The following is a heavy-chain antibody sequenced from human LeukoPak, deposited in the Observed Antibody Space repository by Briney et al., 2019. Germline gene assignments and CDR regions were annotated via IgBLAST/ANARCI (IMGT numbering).Heavy chain of an antibody. J-gene: IGHJ4*02. CDR3: AKTSWVPSADAVL. CDR1: GFTFSNYA. D-gene: IGHD3-10*01. Sequence: GGSLRLSCVASGFTFSNYAMSWVRQAPARGLEWVSSLRGDGDTFYADSVKGRFTLSRDDSKNMVYLQLNNLRVEDTAVYYCAKTSWVPSADAVLWGQGTPVTVSS. CDR2: LRGDGDT. V-gene: IGHV3-23*01.